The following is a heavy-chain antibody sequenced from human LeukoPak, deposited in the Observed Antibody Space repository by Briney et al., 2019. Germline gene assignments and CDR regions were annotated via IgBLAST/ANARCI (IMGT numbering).Heavy chain of an antibody. CDR3: VSFYETY. V-gene: IGHV3-74*01. D-gene: IGHD2-2*01. CDR2: INSDGSWT. CDR1: GFTFSSYA. Sequence: PGGSLRLSCAASGFTFSSYAMHWVRQAPGKGLLWVSHINSDGSWTTYADSVKGRFTISKDNAKNTVYLQMNNLRAEDTAVYYCVSFYETYWGRGTLVTVSS. J-gene: IGHJ4*02.